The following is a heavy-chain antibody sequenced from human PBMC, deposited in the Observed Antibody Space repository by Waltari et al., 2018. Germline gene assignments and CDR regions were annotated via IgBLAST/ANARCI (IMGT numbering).Heavy chain of an antibody. J-gene: IGHJ4*02. D-gene: IGHD1-1*01. Sequence: QVQLVQSGAEVKKPGASVKVSCMTSGYTFTSYGMLWVRQDPGQRLEWMGWINADNGDTQYSPKFQIRVTFTRDTFASTVDMELSSLTSEDTAVYYCARGLHRTAWIVDYWGQGTLVTVSS. CDR2: INADNGDT. V-gene: IGHV1-3*01. CDR1: GYTFTSYG. CDR3: ARGLHRTAWIVDY.